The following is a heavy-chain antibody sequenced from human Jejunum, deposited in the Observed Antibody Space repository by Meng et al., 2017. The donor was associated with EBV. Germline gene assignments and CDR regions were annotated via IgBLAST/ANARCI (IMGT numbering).Heavy chain of an antibody. CDR3: AKLTNY. CDR1: GCTFSSSA. V-gene: IGHV3-23*01. J-gene: IGHJ4*02. Sequence: VQLQAAGGGLVQPGGSVRLFCAAVGCTFSSSAMSWVRQAPGKGLEWVSVITGSSGTTYYADSVKGRFTISRDTSKNTLYLQMNGLRAEDTAIYYCAKLTNYWGQGTLVTVSS. CDR2: ITGSSGTT. D-gene: IGHD1-1*01.